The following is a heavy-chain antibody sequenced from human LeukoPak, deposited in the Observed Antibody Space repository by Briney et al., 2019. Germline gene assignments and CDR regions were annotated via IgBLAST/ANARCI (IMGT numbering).Heavy chain of an antibody. CDR2: IYYSGST. CDR3: ARLNRYYYDSSGYYFDY. J-gene: IGHJ4*02. D-gene: IGHD3-22*01. V-gene: IGHV4-39*07. CDR1: GGSISSSSYY. Sequence: PSETLSLTCTVSGGSISSSSYYWGWIRQPPGKGLEWIGSIYYSGSTYYNPSLKSRVTISVDTSKNQFSLKLSSVTAADTAVYYCARLNRYYYDSSGYYFDYWGQGTLVTVSS.